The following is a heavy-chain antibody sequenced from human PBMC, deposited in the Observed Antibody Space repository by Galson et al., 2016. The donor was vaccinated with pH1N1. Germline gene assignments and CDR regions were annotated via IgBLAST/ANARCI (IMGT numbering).Heavy chain of an antibody. CDR2: IYSGGNT. Sequence: SLRLSCAASGFTVSPNDMSWFRQAPGKGLEWVSVIYSGGNTYYTDSVKGRFTISRDSSKNTLYLQMNSLRPEDTAMYYCVRAVGRAEAHWGQGTLVTVSS. CDR1: GFTVSPND. D-gene: IGHD1-26*01. J-gene: IGHJ4*02. V-gene: IGHV3-53*01. CDR3: VRAVGRAEAH.